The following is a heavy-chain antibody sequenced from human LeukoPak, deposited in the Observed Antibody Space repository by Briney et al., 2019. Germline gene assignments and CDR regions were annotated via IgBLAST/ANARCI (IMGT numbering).Heavy chain of an antibody. CDR3: ARDGGSGSYYYYGMDV. Sequence: ASVKVSCKASGYTFTSYDINWVRQATGQGLEWMGWMNPNSGNTGYAQKFQGRVTMTRNTSISTAYMELSSLRSEDTAVYYCARDGGSGSYYYYGMDVWGQGTTVTVSS. V-gene: IGHV1-8*01. J-gene: IGHJ6*02. D-gene: IGHD3-10*01. CDR2: MNPNSGNT. CDR1: GYTFTSYD.